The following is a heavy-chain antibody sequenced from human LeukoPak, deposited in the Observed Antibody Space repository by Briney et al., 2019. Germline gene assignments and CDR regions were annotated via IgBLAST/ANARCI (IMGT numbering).Heavy chain of an antibody. V-gene: IGHV3-7*01. CDR1: GFTFSNYW. CDR3: ASRRDSSSWYVVDNAFDI. J-gene: IGHJ3*02. D-gene: IGHD6-13*01. CDR2: IKTDGYDK. Sequence: GGSLRLSCAASGFTFSNYWMGWVRQAPGKGLEWVANIKTDGYDKYYADSVKGRFTISRDNAKSSLYLQMDSLRAEDTAVYYCASRRDSSSWYVVDNAFDIWGQGTMVTVSS.